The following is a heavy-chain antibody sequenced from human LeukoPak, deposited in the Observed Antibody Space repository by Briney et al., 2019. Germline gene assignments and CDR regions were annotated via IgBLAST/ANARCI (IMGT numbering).Heavy chain of an antibody. CDR1: GYTFTSYS. CDR2: INPYSGGT. J-gene: IGHJ2*01. CDR3: ARVPMTTFGGVTPWYFDV. Sequence: GASVKVSCKASGYTFTSYSMHWVRQAPGQGLEWMGWINPYSGGTKYAQKFQGRVTMTRDTSISTAYMELSRLRSDDTAVFYCARVPMTTFGGVTPWYFDVWGRGTLVTVSS. V-gene: IGHV1-2*02. D-gene: IGHD3-16*01.